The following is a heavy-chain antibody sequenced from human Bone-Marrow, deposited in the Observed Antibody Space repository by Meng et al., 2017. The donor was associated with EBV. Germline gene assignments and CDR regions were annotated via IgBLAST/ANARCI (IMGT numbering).Heavy chain of an antibody. J-gene: IGHJ4*02. CDR1: GFTFSNAW. CDR2: IKSKNDGGTS. CDR3: ATVYYYADSGPHYFHY. D-gene: IGHD3-10*01. Sequence: EVQLVEXXGGWVKPGXCLSASXAASGFTFSNAWMSWVRQAPGKGLEWVGRIKSKNDGGTSDYAAPVKGRFTISRDDSKNTLYLQVNSLKTEDTAVYYCATVYYYADSGPHYFHYWGQGTLVTVSS. V-gene: IGHV3-15*01.